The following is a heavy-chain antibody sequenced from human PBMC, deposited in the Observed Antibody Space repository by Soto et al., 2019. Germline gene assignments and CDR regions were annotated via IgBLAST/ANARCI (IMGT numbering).Heavy chain of an antibody. D-gene: IGHD3-9*01. CDR3: ASLNFDILTGYYAFDL. Sequence: PSETLSLTCTVSGGSISTSAYYWGWIRQPPGKGLEWIGTIYYSGSTNYNPSLKSRVTTSLDTSKNQFSLKLSSVTATDTAIYYCASLNFDILTGYYAFDLWGQGTMVTVSS. J-gene: IGHJ3*01. V-gene: IGHV4-39*07. CDR1: GGSISTSAYY. CDR2: IYYSGST.